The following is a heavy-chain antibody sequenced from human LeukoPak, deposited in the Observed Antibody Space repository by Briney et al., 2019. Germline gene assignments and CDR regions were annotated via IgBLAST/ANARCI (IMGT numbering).Heavy chain of an antibody. CDR3: ARDKDTSSCLDY. CDR2: IYYSGST. D-gene: IGHD6-13*01. V-gene: IGHV4-59*01. J-gene: IGHJ4*02. Sequence: SETLSLTCTVSGGSISSYYWSWIRQPPGKGLEWIGYIYYSGSTKYNPSLKSRVTISVGTSKNQFSLTLSSVPAADTAVYYCARDKDTSSCLDYWGQGTLVTVSS. CDR1: GGSISSYY.